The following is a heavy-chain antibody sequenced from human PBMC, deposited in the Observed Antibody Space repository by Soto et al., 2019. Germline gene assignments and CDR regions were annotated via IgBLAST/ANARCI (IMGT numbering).Heavy chain of an antibody. CDR2: ISAYNGNT. J-gene: IGHJ6*02. CDR3: AREGIVVVPAAHLNYYYYGMDV. V-gene: IGHV1-18*04. CDR1: GYTFTSYG. D-gene: IGHD2-2*01. Sequence: GASVKVSCKASGYTFTSYGISWVRRAPGQGLEWMGWISAYNGNTNYAQKLQGRVTMTTDTSTSTAYMELRSLRSDDTAVYYCAREGIVVVPAAHLNYYYYGMDVWGQGTTVTVSS.